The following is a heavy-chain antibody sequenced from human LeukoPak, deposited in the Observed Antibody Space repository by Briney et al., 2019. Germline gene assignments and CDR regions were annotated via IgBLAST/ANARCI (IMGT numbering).Heavy chain of an antibody. CDR1: GFTFSNYG. CDR2: IWYDGSNK. CDR3: ARDDDGSGKYGQLY. D-gene: IGHD3-10*01. Sequence: GGSLRLSCAASGFTFSNYGFHWVRQAPGKGLEWVAVIWYDGSNKYYADSVKGRFTISRDTSKKTLYLQMNSLRAEDTAVYYCARDDDGSGKYGQLYWGQGTLVTVSS. J-gene: IGHJ4*02. V-gene: IGHV3-33*01.